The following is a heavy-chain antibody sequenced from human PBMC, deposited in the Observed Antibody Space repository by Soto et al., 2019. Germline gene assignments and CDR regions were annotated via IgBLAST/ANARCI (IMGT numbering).Heavy chain of an antibody. Sequence: QVQLVQSGAEVKKPGASVKVSCEASGYTFTMYAMHWVRQAPGQRLEWMGWINAGNGNTKYSQNLQGRITFTMDTSASTAYMEVSSLISEDTAVYYCARGGDYYGSGSSLADYWGQGSLVTVSS. CDR3: ARGGDYYGSGSSLADY. CDR2: INAGNGNT. J-gene: IGHJ4*02. D-gene: IGHD3-10*01. CDR1: GYTFTMYA. V-gene: IGHV1-3*01.